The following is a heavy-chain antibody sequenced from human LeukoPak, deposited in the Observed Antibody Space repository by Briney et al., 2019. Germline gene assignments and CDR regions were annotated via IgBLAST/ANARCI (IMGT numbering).Heavy chain of an antibody. V-gene: IGHV4-39*07. CDR1: GGSISSSSYY. CDR2: IYYSGST. Sequence: PSETLSLTCTVSGGSISSSSYYWGWIRQPPGKGLEWIGSIYYSGSTYYNPSLKSRVTISVDTSKNQVSLRLSSVTAADTAVYHCARKDGDLWGQGTLVTVSS. CDR3: ARKDGDL. J-gene: IGHJ5*02.